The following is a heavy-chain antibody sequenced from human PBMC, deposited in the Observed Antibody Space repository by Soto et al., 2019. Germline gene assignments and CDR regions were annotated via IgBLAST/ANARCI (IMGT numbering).Heavy chain of an antibody. CDR3: ARDLLIAVAGTYHDAFDI. CDR1: GFTVSSNY. Sequence: GGSLRLSCAASGFTVSSNYMSWVRQAPGKGLEWVSVIYSGGSTYYADSVKGRFTISRDNSKNTLYLQMNSLRAEDTAVYYCARDLLIAVAGTYHDAFDIWGQGTMVTVSS. J-gene: IGHJ3*02. CDR2: IYSGGST. V-gene: IGHV3-66*01. D-gene: IGHD6-19*01.